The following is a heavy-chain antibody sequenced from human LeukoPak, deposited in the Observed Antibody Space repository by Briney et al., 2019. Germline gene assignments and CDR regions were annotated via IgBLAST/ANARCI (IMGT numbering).Heavy chain of an antibody. CDR1: GFTVSSND. V-gene: IGHV3-53*01. J-gene: IGHJ4*02. CDR3: ARVVDHDYGDYYLDY. Sequence: GGSLRLSCAASGFTVSSNDMSWVRQAPGKGLECISVIYSGGSTDYADSVKGRLTISRDNSKNTLYLQMNSLRAEDTAVYYCARVVDHDYGDYYLDYWGQGTLSPSPQ. CDR2: IYSGGST. D-gene: IGHD4-17*01.